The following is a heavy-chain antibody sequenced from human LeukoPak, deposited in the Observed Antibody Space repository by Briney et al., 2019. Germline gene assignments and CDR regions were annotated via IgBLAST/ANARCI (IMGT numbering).Heavy chain of an antibody. J-gene: IGHJ4*02. Sequence: ASVKVSCKASGGTFSSYAISWVRQAPGQGLEWMGRIIPILGIANYAQKFQGRVTITADKSTSTAYMELSSLRSEDTAVYYCARFPLPYYDILTGYYNGTYYFNYWGQGTLVTVSS. CDR1: GGTFSSYA. CDR3: ARFPLPYYDILTGYYNGTYYFNY. D-gene: IGHD3-9*01. CDR2: IIPILGIA. V-gene: IGHV1-69*04.